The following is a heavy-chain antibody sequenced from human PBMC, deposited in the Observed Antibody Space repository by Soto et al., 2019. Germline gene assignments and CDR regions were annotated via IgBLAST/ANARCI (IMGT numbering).Heavy chain of an antibody. V-gene: IGHV1-69*16. Sequence: QVQLVQSGAEVRKPGSSVKVSCEASGGTFSSYTISWMRQAPGQGLEWMGGISPMLGTADYAQKFQDRVTITADESTSTAYMELSSLRSEDTAVYFCARVRYCSGGSCAYYYGLDVWGQGTTVTVSS. J-gene: IGHJ6*02. CDR1: GGTFSSYT. D-gene: IGHD2-15*01. CDR3: ARVRYCSGGSCAYYYGLDV. CDR2: ISPMLGTA.